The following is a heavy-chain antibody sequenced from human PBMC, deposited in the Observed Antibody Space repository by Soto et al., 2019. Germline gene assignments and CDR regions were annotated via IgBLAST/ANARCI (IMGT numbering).Heavy chain of an antibody. CDR2: ISGSGGTT. V-gene: IGHV3-23*01. CDR3: AKAPLNYDVLTGYYPPVFDY. D-gene: IGHD3-9*01. Sequence: GGSLRLSCAASGFTFSTYAMTWVRQAPGKGLEWVSSISGSGGTTYYADSVKGRFTISRDNSKNTLYLQMNSLRAEDTAVYYCAKAPLNYDVLTGYYPPVFDYWGQGTLVTVSS. CDR1: GFTFSTYA. J-gene: IGHJ4*02.